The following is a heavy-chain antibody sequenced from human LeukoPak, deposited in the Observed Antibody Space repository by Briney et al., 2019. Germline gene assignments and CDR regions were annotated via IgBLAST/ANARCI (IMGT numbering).Heavy chain of an antibody. V-gene: IGHV1-24*01. D-gene: IGHD3-22*01. J-gene: IGHJ4*02. CDR2: FDPEDGET. Sequence: ASVKVSCKASGYTFTGYYMHWVRQAPGKGLEWMGGFDPEDGETIYAQKFQGRVTMTEDTSTDTAYMELSSLRSEDAAVYYCATAGGHRGYSLCLFDYWGQGTLLTVSS. CDR3: ATAGGHRGYSLCLFDY. CDR1: GYTFTGYY.